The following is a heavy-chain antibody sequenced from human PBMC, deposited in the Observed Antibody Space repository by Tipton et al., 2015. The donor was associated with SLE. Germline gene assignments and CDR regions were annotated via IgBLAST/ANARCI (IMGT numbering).Heavy chain of an antibody. D-gene: IGHD6-13*01. V-gene: IGHV3-49*04. CDR3: TRDGIGSSLYAFDI. CDR1: GFTFGDYA. J-gene: IGHJ3*02. Sequence: SLRLSCTASGFTFGDYAMSWVRQAPGKGLEWVGFIRSKAYGGTKEYATSVEGRFFISRDDSKSIAYLQMNSLKSEDTAVYYCTRDGIGSSLYAFDIWGQGTMVTVSS. CDR2: IRSKAYGGTK.